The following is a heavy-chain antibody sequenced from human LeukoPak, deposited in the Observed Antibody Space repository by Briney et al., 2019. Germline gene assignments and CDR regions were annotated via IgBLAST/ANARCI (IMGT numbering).Heavy chain of an antibody. CDR3: AKDQGSSGSLYYMDV. Sequence: GGSLRLSCAASGFTFSSYGMNWVRQAPGKGLEWVAFIRYDGSKKYSADSVKGRFTISRDNSKNTLYLQMNSLRAEDTAVYYCAKDQGSSGSLYYMDVWGKGTTVTVSS. CDR1: GFTFSSYG. J-gene: IGHJ6*03. CDR2: IRYDGSKK. D-gene: IGHD3-10*01. V-gene: IGHV3-30*02.